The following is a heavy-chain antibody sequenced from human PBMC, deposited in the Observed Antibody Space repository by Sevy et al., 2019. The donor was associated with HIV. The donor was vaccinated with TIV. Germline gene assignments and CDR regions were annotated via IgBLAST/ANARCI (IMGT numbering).Heavy chain of an antibody. D-gene: IGHD1-26*01. CDR3: ARDFPVGTTSTFDY. CDR1: GFTFSNYN. CDR2: FTGSSNYI. J-gene: IGHJ4*02. Sequence: GGSLRLSCAASGFTFSNYNMNWVRQAPGKGLEWVSSFTGSSNYIYYADSLKGRFTASRDNAKNSLYLQMNSLRAEDTAVYYCARDFPVGTTSTFDYWGQGTLVTVSS. V-gene: IGHV3-21*01.